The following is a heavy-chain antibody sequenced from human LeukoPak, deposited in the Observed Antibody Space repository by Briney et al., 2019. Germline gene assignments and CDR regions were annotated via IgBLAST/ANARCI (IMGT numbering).Heavy chain of an antibody. D-gene: IGHD1/OR15-1a*01. CDR2: IYYSGST. CDR1: GGSISSYY. J-gene: IGHJ6*04. V-gene: IGHV4-59*01. CDR3: ARGDSSNNYYYYGMDV. Sequence: PSETLSLTCTVSGGSISSYYWSWIRQPPGKGLEWIGYIYYSGSTNYNPSPKSRVTISVDTSKNQFSLKLSSVTAADTAVYYCARGDSSNNYYYYGMDVWGKGTTVTVSS.